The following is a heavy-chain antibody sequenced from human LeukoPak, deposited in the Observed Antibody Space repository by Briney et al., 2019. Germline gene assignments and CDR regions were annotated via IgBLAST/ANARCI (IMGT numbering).Heavy chain of an antibody. CDR2: IYYMGST. CDR3: ARDTAAAGTAHYYYYGMDV. Sequence: SETLSLTCTVSGGSISSYYWSWIRQPPGKGLEWIGYIYYMGSTNYNPSLKSRVTISVDTSKNQFSLKLSSVTAADTAAYYCARDTAAAGTAHYYYYGMDVWGQGTTVTVSS. V-gene: IGHV4-59*01. J-gene: IGHJ6*02. D-gene: IGHD6-13*01. CDR1: GGSISSYY.